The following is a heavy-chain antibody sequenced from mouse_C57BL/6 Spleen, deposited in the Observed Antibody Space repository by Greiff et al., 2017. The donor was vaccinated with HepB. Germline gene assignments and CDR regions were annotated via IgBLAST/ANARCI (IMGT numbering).Heavy chain of an antibody. CDR3: ARERNYYGSSYVGWYFDV. D-gene: IGHD1-1*01. CDR2: IYPGDGDT. J-gene: IGHJ1*03. V-gene: IGHV1-82*01. Sequence: VQLQQSGPELVKPGASVKISCKASGYAFSSSWMNWVKQRPGKGLEWIGRIYPGDGDTNYNGKFKGKATLTADKSSSTAYMQLSSRTSEDSAVYCCARERNYYGSSYVGWYFDVWGTGTTVTVSS. CDR1: GYAFSSSW.